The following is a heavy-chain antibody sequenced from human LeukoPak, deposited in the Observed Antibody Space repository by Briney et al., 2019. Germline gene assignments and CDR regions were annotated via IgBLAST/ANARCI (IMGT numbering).Heavy chain of an antibody. Sequence: GGSLRLSCAASGFTFSSSAMSWVRQAPGKGLEWVSAISNNGGYTYYAYSVQGRFTISRDNSKSTLCLQMNSLRAEDTAVYYCAKQLGYCSDGSCYFPYWGQGTLVTVSS. CDR3: AKQLGYCSDGSCYFPY. J-gene: IGHJ4*02. CDR1: GFTFSSSA. D-gene: IGHD2-15*01. V-gene: IGHV3-23*01. CDR2: ISNNGGYT.